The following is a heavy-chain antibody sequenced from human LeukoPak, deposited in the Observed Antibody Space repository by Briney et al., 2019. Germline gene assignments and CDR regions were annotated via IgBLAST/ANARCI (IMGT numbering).Heavy chain of an antibody. V-gene: IGHV3-30-3*01. CDR2: ISYDGSNK. CDR3: AREPERWLQLYYFDY. CDR1: GFTFSSYA. J-gene: IGHJ4*02. Sequence: PGGSLRLSCAASGFTFSSYAMHWVRQAPGKGLEWVAVISYDGSNKYYADSVKGRFTISRDNSKNTLYLQMNSLRAEDTAVYYCAREPERWLQLYYFDYWGQGTLVTVSS. D-gene: IGHD5-24*01.